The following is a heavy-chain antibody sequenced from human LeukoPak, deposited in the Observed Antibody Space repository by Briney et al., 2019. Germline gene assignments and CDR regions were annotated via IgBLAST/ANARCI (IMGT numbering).Heavy chain of an antibody. Sequence: GGSLRLSCAASGFSFSVYWMHWVRQAPGKGPVWVSRIKTDGSITDYADFVKGRFTISRDNAKNTLYLQMNSLRADDTAVYYCARLSYDSGTHYTCYEYWGQGTLVTVSS. CDR1: GFSFSVYW. CDR3: ARLSYDSGTHYTCYEY. V-gene: IGHV3-74*01. D-gene: IGHD3-10*01. CDR2: IKTDGSIT. J-gene: IGHJ4*02.